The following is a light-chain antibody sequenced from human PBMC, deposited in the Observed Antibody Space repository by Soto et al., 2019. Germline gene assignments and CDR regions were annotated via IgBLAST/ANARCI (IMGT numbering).Light chain of an antibody. CDR2: KAS. J-gene: IGKJ1*01. CDR3: QKYNSYPRT. CDR1: QSISSW. V-gene: IGKV1-5*03. Sequence: DIQMTQSPSTLSASVGDRVTITCRASQSISSWLAWYQQKPGKAPKLLIYKASSLESGVPSRFSGSGSGTEFTLTISSLQPDDFPTYYCQKYNSYPRTFGQGTKVEIK.